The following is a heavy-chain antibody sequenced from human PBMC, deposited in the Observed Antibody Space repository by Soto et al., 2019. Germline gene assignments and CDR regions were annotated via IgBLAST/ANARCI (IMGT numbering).Heavy chain of an antibody. J-gene: IGHJ3*02. V-gene: IGHV3-21*01. CDR1: GFTFSSYS. CDR3: ARVRYIVGATGLRDAFDI. D-gene: IGHD1-26*01. CDR2: ISSSSSYI. Sequence: PGGSLRLSCAASGFTFSSYSMNWVRQAPGKGLEWVSSISSSSSYIYYADSVKGRFTISRDNAKNSLYLQMNSLRAEDTAVYYCARVRYIVGATGLRDAFDIWGQGTMVTVSS.